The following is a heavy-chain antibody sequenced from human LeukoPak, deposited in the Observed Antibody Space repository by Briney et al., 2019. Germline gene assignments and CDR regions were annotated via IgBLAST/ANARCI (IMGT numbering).Heavy chain of an antibody. Sequence: GGSLRLSCAASGFTVSSNYMSWVRQAPGKGLEWVSAISGSGGSTYYADSVKGRFTISRDNSKNTLYLQMNSLRAEDTAVYYCAKGSTVIVVVTADYWGQGTLVTVSS. CDR3: AKGSTVIVVVTADY. D-gene: IGHD2-21*02. CDR1: GFTVSSNY. V-gene: IGHV3-23*01. J-gene: IGHJ4*02. CDR2: ISGSGGST.